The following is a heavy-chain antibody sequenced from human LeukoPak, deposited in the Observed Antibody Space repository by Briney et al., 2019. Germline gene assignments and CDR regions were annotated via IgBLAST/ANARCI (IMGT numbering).Heavy chain of an antibody. CDR3: SNWVEGARPSLDY. V-gene: IGHV3-23*01. CDR2: ISNSGRNT. D-gene: IGHD6-6*01. Sequence: PGGSLRLSCSASGFTFRSYAMAWVRQAPGTGLGWVSAISNSGRNTHYADSVKGRFTISRDNSKNTLYLEMNSLRAEDTAVYYCSNWVEGARPSLDYWGQGALVTVSS. CDR1: GFTFRSYA. J-gene: IGHJ4*02.